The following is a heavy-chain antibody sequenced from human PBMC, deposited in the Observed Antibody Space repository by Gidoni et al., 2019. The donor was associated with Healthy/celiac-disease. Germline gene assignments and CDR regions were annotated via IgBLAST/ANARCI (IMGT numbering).Heavy chain of an antibody. Sequence: QVQLVQSGAEVKKPGASVKVSCKASGYTFTSYGISWVRQAPGQGLEWMGWISVYNGKTNYAQKLQGRVTMTTDTSTSTAYMESRSLRSDDTAVYYCARGGIVESSLGYFDYWGQGTLVTVSS. J-gene: IGHJ4*02. CDR2: ISVYNGKT. CDR1: GYTFTSYG. D-gene: IGHD3-16*01. CDR3: ARGGIVESSLGYFDY. V-gene: IGHV1-18*01.